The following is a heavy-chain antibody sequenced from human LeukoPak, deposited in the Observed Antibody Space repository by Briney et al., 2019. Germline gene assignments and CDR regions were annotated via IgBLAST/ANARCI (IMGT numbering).Heavy chain of an antibody. CDR2: INHSGST. CDR3: AKSRQGLVGGADY. CDR1: GGSFSGYY. V-gene: IGHV4-34*01. J-gene: IGHJ4*02. Sequence: KTSETLSLTCAVYGGSFSGYYWSWIRQPPGKGLEWIGEINHSGSTNYNPSLKSRVTISVDTSKNQFSLKLSSVTAADTAVYYCAKSRQGLVGGADYWGQGTLVTVSS. D-gene: IGHD6-19*01.